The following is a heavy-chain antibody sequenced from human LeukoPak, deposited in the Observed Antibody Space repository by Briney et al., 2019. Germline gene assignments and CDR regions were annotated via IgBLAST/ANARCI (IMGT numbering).Heavy chain of an antibody. CDR3: ARDWRGDSGTHTIDY. V-gene: IGHV1-18*04. D-gene: IGHD3-10*01. CDR1: GYTFTIYG. J-gene: IGHJ4*02. Sequence: ASVKVSCKASGYTFTIYGISWVRQAPGQGLEWMGWISSYNGNTNYAQKLQGRVTMTTDTSTSTAYMKLTSLRSDDTAVYYCARDWRGDSGTHTIDYWGQGTLVTVSS. CDR2: ISSYNGNT.